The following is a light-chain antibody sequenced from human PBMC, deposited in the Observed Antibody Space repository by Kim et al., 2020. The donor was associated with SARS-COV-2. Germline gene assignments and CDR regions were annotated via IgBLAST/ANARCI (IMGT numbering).Light chain of an antibody. V-gene: IGKV3D-20*01. J-gene: IGKJ1*01. CDR2: ATS. Sequence: PGEGATPTCGAGQSIRSNSLAWYQHRPGLAPRLLIYATSTWATGVPDRFSGSGSGTDFALTISRLEPEDFAVYYCQQYGSAPRTFGPGTRVEIK. CDR3: QQYGSAPRT. CDR1: QSIRSNS.